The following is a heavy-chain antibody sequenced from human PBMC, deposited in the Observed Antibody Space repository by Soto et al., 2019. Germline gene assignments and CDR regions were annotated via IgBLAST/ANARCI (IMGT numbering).Heavy chain of an antibody. CDR2: ISAYNGNT. CDR3: ARVLRFLEWPRGYYYGMDV. V-gene: IGHV1-18*04. J-gene: IGHJ6*02. CDR1: GYTFTSYG. D-gene: IGHD3-3*01. Sequence: GASVKVSCKASGYTFTSYGISWVRQAPGQGLEWMGWISAYNGNTNYAQKLQGRVTMTTDTSTSTAYMELRGLRSDDTAVYYCARVLRFLEWPRGYYYGMDVWGQGTTVTVSS.